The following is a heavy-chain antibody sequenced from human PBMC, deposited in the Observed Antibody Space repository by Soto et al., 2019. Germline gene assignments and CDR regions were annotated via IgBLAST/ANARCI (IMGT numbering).Heavy chain of an antibody. CDR3: ARTLYGDNVDY. CDR2: MNPNSGNT. Sequence: QVPLVQSGAELKKPGASVKVSCKASVYTCTSYDINWVRQATGQGLEWMGWMNPNSGNTGYAQKFQGRVTMTRNTSISTAYMDLRSLRSEDTAVYYCARTLYGDNVDYWGQGTLVTVSS. CDR1: VYTCTSYD. V-gene: IGHV1-8*01. D-gene: IGHD4-17*01. J-gene: IGHJ4*02.